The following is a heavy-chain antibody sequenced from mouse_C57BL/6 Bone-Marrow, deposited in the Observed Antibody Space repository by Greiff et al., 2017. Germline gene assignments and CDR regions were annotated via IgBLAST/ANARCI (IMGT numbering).Heavy chain of an antibody. D-gene: IGHD1-1*01. CDR2: IYPRSGNT. CDR1: GYTFTSYG. V-gene: IGHV1-81*01. Sequence: VQLQQSGAELARPGASVKLSCKASGYTFTSYGISWVKQRTGQGLEWIGEIYPRSGNTYYNEKFKGKATLTADKSSSTAYMELRSLTSEDSAVYFCAREVYYGSSPLDYWGQGTTLTVSS. CDR3: AREVYYGSSPLDY. J-gene: IGHJ2*01.